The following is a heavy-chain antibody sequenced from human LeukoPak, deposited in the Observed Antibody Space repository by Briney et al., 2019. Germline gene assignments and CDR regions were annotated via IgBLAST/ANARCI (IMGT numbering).Heavy chain of an antibody. Sequence: SETLSLTCTVSGGSINRYYWNWVRQPPGKGLEWIGYIEDSGNTNYNPSLTSRVTISVDTSKNQFSLKLSSVTAADTAVYYCAGTGIAVAGLDYWGQGTLVTVSS. CDR3: AGTGIAVAGLDY. CDR1: GGSINRYY. V-gene: IGHV4-59*01. J-gene: IGHJ4*02. D-gene: IGHD6-19*01. CDR2: IEDSGNT.